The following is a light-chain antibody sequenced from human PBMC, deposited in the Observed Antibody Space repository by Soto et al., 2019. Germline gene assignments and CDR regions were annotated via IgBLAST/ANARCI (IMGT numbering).Light chain of an antibody. J-gene: IGKJ1*01. CDR2: GAS. CDR1: QSVSSN. Sequence: EIVMTQSPATLSVSPGERATLSCRASQSVSSNLAWYQQKPGQAPMPLIYGASTRATGIPARFSGSGSGTEFTLTLSSLQSEDFAVYYCQHYNNWPRTFGQGTKVEIK. V-gene: IGKV3-15*01. CDR3: QHYNNWPRT.